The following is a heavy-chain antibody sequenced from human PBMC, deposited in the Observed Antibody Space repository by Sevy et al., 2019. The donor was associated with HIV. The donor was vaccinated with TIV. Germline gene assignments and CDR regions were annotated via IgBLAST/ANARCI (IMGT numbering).Heavy chain of an antibody. J-gene: IGHJ5*02. CDR3: ARTYIVVVVAATPGWFDP. CDR2: INHSGCT. D-gene: IGHD2-15*01. CDR1: GGSFSGYY. V-gene: IGHV4-34*01. Sequence: SETLSLTCAVYGGSFSGYYWSWIRQPPGKGLEWIGEINHSGCTNYNPSLKSRVTISVDTSKNQFCLKLSSVTAADTAVYYCARTYIVVVVAATPGWFDPLGQGTLVTVSS.